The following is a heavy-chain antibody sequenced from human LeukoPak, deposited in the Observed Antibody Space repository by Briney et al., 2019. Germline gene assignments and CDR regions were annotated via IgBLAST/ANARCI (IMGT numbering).Heavy chain of an antibody. CDR1: GYTYTSCD. Sequence: ASVKVSCKASGYTYTSCDINWVGPATGQGLEWMGWMNPNSGNTGYGQRFQGRITMTRDISIGTAYMELSNLTSEDTAIYYCTRGSSGRRDNWGQGTLVTVSA. V-gene: IGHV1-8*01. CDR2: MNPNSGNT. CDR3: TRGSSGRRDN. J-gene: IGHJ4*02. D-gene: IGHD6-19*01.